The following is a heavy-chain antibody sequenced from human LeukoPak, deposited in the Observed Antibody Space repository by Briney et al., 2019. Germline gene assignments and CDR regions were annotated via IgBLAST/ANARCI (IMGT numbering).Heavy chain of an antibody. V-gene: IGHV3-74*01. D-gene: IGHD6-13*01. CDR3: ARDLIAAAGTG. CDR1: GFAFRNYW. CDR2: IKGDGSGP. Sequence: PGGSLRLSCAASGFAFRNYWLHWVRQAPGKGLVWVSRIKGDGSGPIYADSVKGRFTISRDNAKNSLYLQMNSLRAEDTAVYYCARDLIAAAGTGWGQGTLVTVSS. J-gene: IGHJ4*02.